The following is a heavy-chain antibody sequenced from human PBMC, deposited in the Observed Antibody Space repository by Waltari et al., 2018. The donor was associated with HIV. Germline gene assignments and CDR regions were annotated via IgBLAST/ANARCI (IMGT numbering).Heavy chain of an antibody. CDR2: ISSSSSTI. J-gene: IGHJ4*02. Sequence: VQRLECRVGLVETGGPLRPSCGARRFLFRSDSLTWVRQAPGKGLEWVAYISSSSSTIYYPDSVKGRFTISRDNAKNSLYLQMNSLRAEDTAVYYCARDKGTGRDGLLDYWGQGTLVTVSS. D-gene: IGHD1-1*01. CDR1: RFLFRSDS. V-gene: IGHV3-48*04. CDR3: ARDKGTGRDGLLDY.